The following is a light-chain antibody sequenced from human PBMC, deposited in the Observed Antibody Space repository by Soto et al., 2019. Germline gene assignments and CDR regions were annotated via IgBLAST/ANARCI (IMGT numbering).Light chain of an antibody. V-gene: IGKV1-5*01. CDR3: QQYYTYPWT. J-gene: IGKJ1*01. CDR2: DAS. Sequence: MTQSPATLSVSPGERATLSCRASQSITGKLAWYQRKPGKAPDLLIYDASSLESGVPSRFSGSGYGTQFTLTVSSLQPDDFATYYCQQYYTYPWTFGQGTKVEIK. CDR1: QSITGK.